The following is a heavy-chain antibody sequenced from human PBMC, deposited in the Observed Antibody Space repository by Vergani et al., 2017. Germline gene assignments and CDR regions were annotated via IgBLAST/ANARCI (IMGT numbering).Heavy chain of an antibody. D-gene: IGHD3-22*01. J-gene: IGHJ4*02. Sequence: EVQLLESGGGLVQPGGSLRLSCAASGFTFSSYSMNWVRQAPGKGLEWVSYISSSSSTIYYADSVKGRFTISRDNAKNSLYLQMNSLRAEDTAVYYCAREFYDSSGYYYVDYWGQGTLVTVSS. CDR1: GFTFSSYS. V-gene: IGHV3-48*01. CDR2: ISSSSSTI. CDR3: AREFYDSSGYYYVDY.